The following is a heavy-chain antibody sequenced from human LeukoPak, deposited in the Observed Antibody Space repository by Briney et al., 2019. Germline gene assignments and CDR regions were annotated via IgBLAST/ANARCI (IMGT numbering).Heavy chain of an antibody. CDR3: ARGSGGSNYRPYFDY. CDR1: GGSISSYY. V-gene: IGHV4-59*01. D-gene: IGHD1-26*01. Sequence: SETLSLTCTVSGGSISSYYWSWIRQPPGKGLEWIGYIYYSGSTNYNPSLKSRVTISVDTSKNQFPLKLSSVTAADTAVYYCARGSGGSNYRPYFDYWGQGTLVTVSS. J-gene: IGHJ4*02. CDR2: IYYSGST.